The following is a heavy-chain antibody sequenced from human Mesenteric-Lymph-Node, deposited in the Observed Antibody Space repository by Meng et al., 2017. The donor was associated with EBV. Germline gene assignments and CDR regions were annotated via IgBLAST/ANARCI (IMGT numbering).Heavy chain of an antibody. CDR1: GYTFTSYD. J-gene: IGHJ4*02. D-gene: IGHD3-22*01. CDR2: VNPDSGNT. Sequence: QGQLVQSGAEVKKPGASGKVPCKASGYTFTSYDINWVRQAPGQGLEWMGWVNPDSGNTGFPEKFQGRITMTRNTSISTTYMELRSLTSEDTAVYYCARGMSYYDNSGFFDYWGQGALVTVSS. V-gene: IGHV1-8*01. CDR3: ARGMSYYDNSGFFDY.